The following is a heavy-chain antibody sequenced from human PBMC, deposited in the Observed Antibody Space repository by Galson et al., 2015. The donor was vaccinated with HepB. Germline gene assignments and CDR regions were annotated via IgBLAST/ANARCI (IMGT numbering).Heavy chain of an antibody. CDR2: MNPNSGNT. D-gene: IGHD6-19*01. CDR3: ARDGGGGWYTEIYGMDV. V-gene: IGHV1-8*01. Sequence: QSGAEVKKPGASVKVSCKASGYTFTSYDINWVRQATGQGLEWMGRMNPNSGNTGYAQKFQGRVTMTRNTSISTAYMELSSLRSEDTAVYYCARDGGGGWYTEIYGMDVWGQGTTVTVSS. CDR1: GYTFTSYD. J-gene: IGHJ6*02.